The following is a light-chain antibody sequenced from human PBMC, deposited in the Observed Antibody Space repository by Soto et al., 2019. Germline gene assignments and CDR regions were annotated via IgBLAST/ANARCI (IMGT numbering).Light chain of an antibody. J-gene: IGLJ3*02. CDR3: SSYTTSSTWV. CDR1: SGDAGNYDY. CDR2: DVS. V-gene: IGLV2-14*03. Sequence: QSVLTQPASVSGSPGQSITISCTGTSGDAGNYDYVSWYQHHPGNAPQLIIFDVSNRPSGVSNRFSGSKSGNTASLTISGLQAEDEADYYCSSYTTSSTWVFGGGTKLTVL.